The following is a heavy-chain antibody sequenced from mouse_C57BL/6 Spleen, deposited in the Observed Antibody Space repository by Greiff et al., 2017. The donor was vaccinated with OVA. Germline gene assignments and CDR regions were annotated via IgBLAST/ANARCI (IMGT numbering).Heavy chain of an antibody. V-gene: IGHV5-9*01. CDR3: AREAYYSNYWYFDV. CDR2: ISGGGGNT. D-gene: IGHD2-5*01. J-gene: IGHJ1*03. Sequence: EVQVVESGGGLVKPGGSLKLSCAASGFTFSSYTMSWVRQTPEKRLEWVATISGGGGNTYYPDSVKGRFTISRDNAKNTLYLQMSSLRSEDTALYYCAREAYYSNYWYFDVWGTGTTVTVAS. CDR1: GFTFSSYT.